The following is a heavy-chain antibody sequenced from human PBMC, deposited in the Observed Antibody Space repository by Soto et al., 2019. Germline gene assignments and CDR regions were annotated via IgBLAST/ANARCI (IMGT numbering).Heavy chain of an antibody. Sequence: QVQLQESGPGLVKPSQTLSLTCTVSGGSISSGGYYWSWIRQHPGKGLEWIGYIYYSGSTYYNPSLKSRVTISVATSKNQFSLKLSSVTAADTAVYYCARDFPSLGNSYYGMDVWGQGTTVTVSS. V-gene: IGHV4-31*03. J-gene: IGHJ6*02. CDR2: IYYSGST. CDR3: ARDFPSLGNSYYGMDV. CDR1: GGSISSGGYY.